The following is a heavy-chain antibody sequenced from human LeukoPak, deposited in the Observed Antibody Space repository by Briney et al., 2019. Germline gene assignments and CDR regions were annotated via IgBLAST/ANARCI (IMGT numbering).Heavy chain of an antibody. J-gene: IGHJ4*02. CDR3: ARVGYCSTTSCYWRAFDY. Sequence: GGSLRLSCAASGFTFSSYAMHWVRQAPGKGLEWVAVISYDGSNKYYADSVKGRFTISRDNTKNSLYLQMNSLRAEDTAVYYCARVGYCSTTSCYWRAFDYWGQGTLVTVSS. D-gene: IGHD2-2*01. CDR1: GFTFSSYA. V-gene: IGHV3-30-3*01. CDR2: ISYDGSNK.